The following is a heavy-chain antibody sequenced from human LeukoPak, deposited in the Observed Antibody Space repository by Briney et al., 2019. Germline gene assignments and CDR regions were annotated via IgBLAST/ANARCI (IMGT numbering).Heavy chain of an antibody. CDR2: IIPIFGTA. V-gene: IGHV1-69*06. J-gene: IGHJ4*02. Sequence: ASVKVSCKASGGTFSSYAISWVRQAPGQGLEWMGGIIPIFGTANYALKFQGRVTITADKSTSTAYMELSSLRSEDTAVYYCARDKDDILTGYYKGSFDYWGQGTLVTVSS. CDR3: ARDKDDILTGYYKGSFDY. D-gene: IGHD3-9*01. CDR1: GGTFSSYA.